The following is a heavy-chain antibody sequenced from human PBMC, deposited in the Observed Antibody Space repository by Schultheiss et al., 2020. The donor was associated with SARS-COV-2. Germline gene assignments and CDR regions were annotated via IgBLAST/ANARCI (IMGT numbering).Heavy chain of an antibody. J-gene: IGHJ6*02. CDR1: GFSLSTGGVG. CDR3: SRLMGAPNYYGMDV. CDR2: INWNDDK. Sequence: SGPTLVKPTQTLTLTCTFSGFSLSTGGVGVGWIRQPPGKALEWLALINWNDDKYYSTSLKSRLTISKDTSKNQVVLTMTNMDPVDTATYYCSRLMGAPNYYGMDVWGQGTTVTVSS. D-gene: IGHD3-16*01. V-gene: IGHV2-70*12.